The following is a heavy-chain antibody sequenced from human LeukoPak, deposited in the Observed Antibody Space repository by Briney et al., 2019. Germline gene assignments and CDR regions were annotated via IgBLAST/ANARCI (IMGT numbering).Heavy chain of an antibody. CDR2: ISGSGGGT. D-gene: IGHD4-17*01. CDR3: ARVYVDYSYYFDY. J-gene: IGHJ4*02. Sequence: GGSLRLSCAASGFTFSSYAMSWVRQAPGKGLEWVSAISGSGGGTYYADSVKGRFTISRDNSKNTLYLQMNSLRAEDTAVYYCARVYVDYSYYFDYWGQGTLVTVSS. V-gene: IGHV3-23*01. CDR1: GFTFSSYA.